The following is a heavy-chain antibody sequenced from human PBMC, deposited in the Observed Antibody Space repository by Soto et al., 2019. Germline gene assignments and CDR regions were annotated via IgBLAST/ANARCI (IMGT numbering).Heavy chain of an antibody. CDR1: GGSISSYY. D-gene: IGHD2-2*01. J-gene: IGHJ6*02. Sequence: SETLSLTCTVSGGSISSYYWSWIRQPPGKGLEWIGYIYYSGSTNYNPSLKSRVTISVDTSKNQFSLKLSSVTAADTAVYYCARRRRCSTSYYYYYYGMDVWGQGTTVTVSS. CDR2: IYYSGST. V-gene: IGHV4-59*01. CDR3: ARRRRCSTSYYYYYYGMDV.